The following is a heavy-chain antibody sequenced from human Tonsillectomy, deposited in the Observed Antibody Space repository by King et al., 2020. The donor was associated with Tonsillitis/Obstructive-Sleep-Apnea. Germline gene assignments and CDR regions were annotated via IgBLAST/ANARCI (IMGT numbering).Heavy chain of an antibody. CDR2: INHSGST. J-gene: IGHJ3*02. CDR3: AREDIVVVPAARGDAFDI. Sequence: VQLQQWGAGLLKPSETLSLTCAVYGGSFSGYYWSWIRQPPGKGLEWIGEINHSGSTNYNPSLKNRVTISVDTSKNQFSLKLSSVTAADTAVYYCAREDIVVVPAARGDAFDIWGQGTMVTVSS. V-gene: IGHV4-34*01. CDR1: GGSFSGYY. D-gene: IGHD2-2*01.